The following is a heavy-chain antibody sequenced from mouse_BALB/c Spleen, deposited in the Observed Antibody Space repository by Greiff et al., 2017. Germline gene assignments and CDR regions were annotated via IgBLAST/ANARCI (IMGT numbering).Heavy chain of an antibody. CDR1: GDSITSGY. J-gene: IGHJ3*01. D-gene: IGHD1-1*01. V-gene: IGHV3-8*02. CDR2: ISYSGST. CDR3: ARDYYGSSYEAWFAY. Sequence: EVQLQESGPSLVKPSQTLSLTCSVTGDSITSGYWNWIRKFPGNKLEYMGYISYSGSTYYNPSLKSRISITRDTSKNQYYLQLNSVTTEDTATYYCARDYYGSSYEAWFAYWGQGTLVTVSA.